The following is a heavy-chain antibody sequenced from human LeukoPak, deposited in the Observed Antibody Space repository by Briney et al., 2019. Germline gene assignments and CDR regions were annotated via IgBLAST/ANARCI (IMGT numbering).Heavy chain of an antibody. D-gene: IGHD2-15*01. CDR3: ARHGVVVAATGWRPRYNYYYYGMDV. J-gene: IGHJ6*02. CDR2: IYPGDSDT. CDR1: GYSFTSYW. Sequence: GESLQISCKGSGYSFTSYWIGWVRQMPGKGLEWMGIIYPGDSDTRYSPSFQGQVTISADKSISTAYLQWSSLKASDTAMYYCARHGVVVAATGWRPRYNYYYYGMDVWGQGTTVTVSS. V-gene: IGHV5-51*01.